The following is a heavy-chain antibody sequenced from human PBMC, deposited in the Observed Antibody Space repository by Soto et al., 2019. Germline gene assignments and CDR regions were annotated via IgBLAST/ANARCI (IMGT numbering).Heavy chain of an antibody. D-gene: IGHD3-22*01. V-gene: IGHV4-31*03. CDR3: TSIPSRGYSDGIDS. Sequence: QVQLQESGPGLVKPSQTLSLTCNVSGGSISSGTSYWTWIRQHPGEGLEWIGHIYFTGATYSNPSHRSRLTMSVDTSKNQFSLKLTSVSAADTAAYFGTSIPSRGYSDGIDSWGQGTLVTVSS. CDR1: GGSISSGTSY. CDR2: IYFTGAT. J-gene: IGHJ4*02.